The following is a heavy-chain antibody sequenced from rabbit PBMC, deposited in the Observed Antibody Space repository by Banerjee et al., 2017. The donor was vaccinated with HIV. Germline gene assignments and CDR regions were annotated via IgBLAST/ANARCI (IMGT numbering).Heavy chain of an antibody. CDR1: GFSFSSRFY. Sequence: QSLEESGGGLVQPEGSLTLTCTASGFSFSSRFYMCWVRQAPGKGLEWIGCIGDGSSGSTYYASWAKGRFTISKTSSTTVTLQMTSLTAADTATYFCARSNAGYAGYGYANNLWGPGTLVTVS. CDR3: ARSNAGYAGYGYANNL. D-gene: IGHD6-1*01. V-gene: IGHV1S40*01. CDR2: IGDGSSGST. J-gene: IGHJ4*01.